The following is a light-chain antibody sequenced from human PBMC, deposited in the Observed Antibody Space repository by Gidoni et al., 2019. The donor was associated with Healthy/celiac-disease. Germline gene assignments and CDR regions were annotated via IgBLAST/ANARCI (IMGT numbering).Light chain of an antibody. CDR2: DAS. CDR3: QQRSNWPPRYT. CDR1: QSVSSY. V-gene: IGKV3-11*01. Sequence: DIVLTQSPATLSLSPGERATLPCRASQSVSSYLAWYQQKPGQAPRLLIYDASNRATGIPARFSGSGSGTDFTLTISSLEPEDFAVYYCQQRSNWPPRYTFGQGTKLEIK. J-gene: IGKJ2*01.